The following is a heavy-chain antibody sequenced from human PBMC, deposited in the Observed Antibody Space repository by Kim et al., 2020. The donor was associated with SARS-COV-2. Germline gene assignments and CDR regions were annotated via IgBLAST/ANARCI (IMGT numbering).Heavy chain of an antibody. J-gene: IGHJ6*02. V-gene: IGHV4-34*01. Sequence: SLNSRVTISVDTSKNQFYLKLSSVTAADTAVYYCARDSRRPYYYYGMDVWGQGTTVTVSS. D-gene: IGHD6-13*01. CDR3: ARDSRRPYYYYGMDV.